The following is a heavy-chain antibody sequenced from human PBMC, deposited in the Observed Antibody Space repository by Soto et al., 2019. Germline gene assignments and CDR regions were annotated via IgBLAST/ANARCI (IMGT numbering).Heavy chain of an antibody. CDR3: ARQSASNSNSFDP. D-gene: IGHD1-1*01. CDR2: IYYSGST. V-gene: IGHV4-39*01. CDR1: GGSISSSSYY. Sequence: SETLSLTCTVSGGSISSSSYYWGWIRQPPGKGLEWIGSIYYSGSTYYNPSLKSRVTISVDTSRNQFSLKLSSVTAADTAVYFCARQSASNSNSFDPWGQGTLIT. J-gene: IGHJ5*02.